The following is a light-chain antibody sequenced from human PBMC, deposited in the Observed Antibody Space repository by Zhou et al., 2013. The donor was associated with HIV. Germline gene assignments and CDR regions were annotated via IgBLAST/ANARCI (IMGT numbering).Light chain of an antibody. CDR3: QQGLT. CDR1: QDIANS. Sequence: QMTQSPSSLSASIGDRVTITCQASQDIANSLNWYQQKPGQAPNLLIYATSSLQSGVPSRFSGSASGTDFTLTITSLQPEDFATYYCQQGLTFGGGTKVEIK. V-gene: IGKV1-39*01. CDR2: ATS. J-gene: IGKJ4*01.